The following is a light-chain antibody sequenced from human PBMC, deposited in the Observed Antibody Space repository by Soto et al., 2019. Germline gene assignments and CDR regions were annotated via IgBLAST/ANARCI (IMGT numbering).Light chain of an antibody. CDR1: QSVNTN. V-gene: IGKV3-15*01. CDR2: GAS. J-gene: IGKJ4*01. Sequence: EIVMTQSPATLSVSSGERATLSCRASQSVNTNLAWYQQKPGQAPRLLIYGASTRATGIPARFSGSGFGTEFTLTSSSRQSEDFAVYYCQQYFNWPPLTFGGGTRVDIK. CDR3: QQYFNWPPLT.